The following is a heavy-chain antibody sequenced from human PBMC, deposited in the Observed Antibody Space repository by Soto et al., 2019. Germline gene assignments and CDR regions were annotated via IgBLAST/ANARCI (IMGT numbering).Heavy chain of an antibody. CDR2: LFYSGGT. Sequence: SETLSLTCTVSGGSIRSNEYYWSWIRQPPGKGLEWIGHLFYSGGTNYNPSLKSRVTISMDTSKNQFSLKLTSVTAADTAVYFCVRDRANAADYFDRWGQGILVTVSS. D-gene: IGHD2-15*01. CDR1: GGSIRSNEYY. V-gene: IGHV4-30-4*01. CDR3: VRDRANAADYFDR. J-gene: IGHJ4*02.